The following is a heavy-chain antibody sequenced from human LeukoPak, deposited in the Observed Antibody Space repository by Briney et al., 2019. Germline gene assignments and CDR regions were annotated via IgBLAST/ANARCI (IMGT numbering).Heavy chain of an antibody. J-gene: IGHJ4*02. D-gene: IGHD2-15*01. CDR3: ASLPFPLGYCSGGSCSRVDY. V-gene: IGHV1-2*02. CDR1: GYTFTGYY. Sequence: ASVKVSCKASGYTFTGYYIHWVRQAPGQGLEWMGWINPNSGGTNYAQKFQGRVTMNRDTSISTAYMELSRLRSDDTAVYYCASLPFPLGYCSGGSCSRVDYWGQGTLVTVSS. CDR2: INPNSGGT.